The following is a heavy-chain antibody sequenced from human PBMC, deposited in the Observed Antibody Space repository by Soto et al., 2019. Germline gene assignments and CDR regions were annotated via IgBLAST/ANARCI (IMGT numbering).Heavy chain of an antibody. V-gene: IGHV3-30*02. CDR3: AKSGDWYYYDSSGYPTAPFDY. Sequence: GGSLRLSCAASGFTFSAYGMQWVRQAPGKGLEWVAAIWYDGSNKYYADSVKGRFTISRDDSKNTLYLQMNSLGAEDTAVYYCAKSGDWYYYDSSGYPTAPFDYWGQGTLVTVSS. D-gene: IGHD3-22*01. CDR1: GFTFSAYG. CDR2: IWYDGSNK. J-gene: IGHJ4*02.